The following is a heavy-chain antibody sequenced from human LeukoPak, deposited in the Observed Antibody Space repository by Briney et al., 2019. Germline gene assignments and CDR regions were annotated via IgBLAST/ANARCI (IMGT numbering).Heavy chain of an antibody. V-gene: IGHV3-21*01. J-gene: IGHJ4*02. CDR1: GFTFSSYS. Sequence: GGSLRLSCAASGFTFSSYSMNWVRQAPGKGLEWVSSISSSSSYIYYADSVKGRFTISRDNSKNTLYLQMNSLRAEDTAVYYCAKPARTTISSPADYWGQGTLVTVSS. CDR3: AKPARTTISSPADY. CDR2: ISSSSSYI. D-gene: IGHD3-9*01.